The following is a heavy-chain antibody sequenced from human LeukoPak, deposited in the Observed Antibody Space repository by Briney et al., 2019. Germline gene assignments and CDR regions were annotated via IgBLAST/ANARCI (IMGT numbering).Heavy chain of an antibody. Sequence: SETLSLTCAVYGGSFSGYYWSWIRQPPGKGLEWIGEINHSGSTNYNPSLKSRVTISVDASKNQFSLKLSSVTAADTAVYYCARGRDYWGQGTLVTVSS. V-gene: IGHV4-34*01. CDR1: GGSFSGYY. J-gene: IGHJ4*02. CDR2: INHSGST. CDR3: ARGRDY.